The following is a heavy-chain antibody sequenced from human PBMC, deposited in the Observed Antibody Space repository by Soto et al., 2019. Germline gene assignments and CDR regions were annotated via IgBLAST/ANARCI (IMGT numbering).Heavy chain of an antibody. D-gene: IGHD2-2*01. CDR2: ISYSGSP. V-gene: IGHV4-39*01. CDR3: ARLLQLHCTSTSCTSGFDY. Sequence: PSETLSLTCSVSGGSVSSSPYYWGWIRQPPGKGLEWIASISYSGSPYHNPSLRSRVTISVDTSKNQFFLKLNSVTAADTAVYYCARLLQLHCTSTSCTSGFDYWGQG. J-gene: IGHJ4*02. CDR1: GGSVSSSPYY.